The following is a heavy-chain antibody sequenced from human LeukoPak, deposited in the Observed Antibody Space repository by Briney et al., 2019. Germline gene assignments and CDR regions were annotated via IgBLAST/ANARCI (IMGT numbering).Heavy chain of an antibody. CDR1: GFTFSSSD. V-gene: IGHV3-13*01. J-gene: IGHJ3*02. CDR3: TREIVGATLGAFDI. Sequence: GGSLRLSCAASGFTFSSSDMHWVRQTTGKGLEWVSAIGTAGDTYYSGSVKGRFTISRENAKNSLYLQMNSLRAGDTAVYYCTREIVGATLGAFDIWGQGTMVTVSS. CDR2: IGTAGDT. D-gene: IGHD1-26*01.